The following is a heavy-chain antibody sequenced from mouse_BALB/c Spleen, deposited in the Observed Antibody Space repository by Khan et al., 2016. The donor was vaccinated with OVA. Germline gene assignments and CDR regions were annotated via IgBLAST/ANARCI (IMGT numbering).Heavy chain of an antibody. D-gene: IGHD1-1*01. V-gene: IGHV1S41*01. J-gene: IGHJ4*01. CDR1: GYTFTSYW. CDR2: IGPGSSNT. Sequence: DLVKPGTSVKLSCKASGYTFTSYWINWIKQRPGQGLEWIGRIGPGSSNTYYNEMFKGKAALNVDTSSTTAYIQFSSLSSEDSAVYFCARENYYGRTYYAMDYWGQGTSVTVSS. CDR3: ARENYYGRTYYAMDY.